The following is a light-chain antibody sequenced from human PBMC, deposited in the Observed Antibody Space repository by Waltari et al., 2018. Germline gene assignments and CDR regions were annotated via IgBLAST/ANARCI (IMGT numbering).Light chain of an antibody. CDR1: QSVCSY. CDR3: QQYNDLLT. CDR2: SAY. Sequence: EIVMTQSPATLSLSPGETATLSCRASQSVCSYLAWYQQKPAQAPKLLVHSAYFRATGIPDRFSGSGSRTDFTFTISSLEPEDVGVYHCQQYNDLLTFGGGTKVEIK. V-gene: IGKV3D-15*01. J-gene: IGKJ4*01.